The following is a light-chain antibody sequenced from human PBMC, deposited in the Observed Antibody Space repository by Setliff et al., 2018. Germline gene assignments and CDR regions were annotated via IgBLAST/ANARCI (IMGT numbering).Light chain of an antibody. J-gene: IGLJ1*01. CDR2: DVS. Sequence: QSVLTQPRSVSGSPGQSVTISCTGTSSDVGGYNYVSWYQQHPGKAPKFMIYDVSKRPSGVPDRFSGSKSGNTASLTISGLQAEDEADYYCCSYAGSYTSLYGFGTGTRSPS. CDR3: CSYAGSYTSLYG. V-gene: IGLV2-11*01. CDR1: SSDVGGYNY.